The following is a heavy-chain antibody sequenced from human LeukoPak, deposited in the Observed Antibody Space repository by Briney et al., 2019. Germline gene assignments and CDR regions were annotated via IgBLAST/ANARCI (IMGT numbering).Heavy chain of an antibody. Sequence: SETLSLTCAVYGGSFSGYYWSWIRQPPGKGLEWIGEINHSGSTNYNPSLKSRVTISVDTSKNQFSLKLHSVTAADTAVYYCARELSGSYGYWGQGIMVTVSS. J-gene: IGHJ4*02. CDR2: INHSGST. CDR1: GGSFSGYY. V-gene: IGHV4-34*01. CDR3: ARELSGSYGY. D-gene: IGHD3-10*01.